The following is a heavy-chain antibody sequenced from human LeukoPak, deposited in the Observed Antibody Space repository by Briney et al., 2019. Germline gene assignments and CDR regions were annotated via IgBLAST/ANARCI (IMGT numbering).Heavy chain of an antibody. CDR2: ISAYNGNT. CDR1: GGTFSSYA. D-gene: IGHD2-21*02. J-gene: IGHJ4*02. V-gene: IGHV1-18*01. CDR3: ATMLARTAPFDY. Sequence: ASVKVSCKASGGTFSSYAISWVRQAPGQGLEWMGWISAYNGNTNYAQKLQGRVTMTTDTSTSTAYMELRSLRSDDTAVYYCATMLARTAPFDYWGQGTLVTVSS.